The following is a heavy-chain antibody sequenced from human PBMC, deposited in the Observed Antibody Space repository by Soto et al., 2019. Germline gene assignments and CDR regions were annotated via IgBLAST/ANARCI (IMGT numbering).Heavy chain of an antibody. CDR1: GFTFSSYA. Sequence: EVQLLESGGGLVQPGGSLRLSCAASGFTFSSYAMSWVRQAPGKGLEWVSAISGSGGSTYYADSVKGRFTISRDNSKNTLYLQMNSLRAEDTAVYNCAKDRGLAAAGDDYWGQRTLVTVSS. CDR2: ISGSGGST. J-gene: IGHJ4*02. D-gene: IGHD6-13*01. CDR3: AKDRGLAAAGDDY. V-gene: IGHV3-23*01.